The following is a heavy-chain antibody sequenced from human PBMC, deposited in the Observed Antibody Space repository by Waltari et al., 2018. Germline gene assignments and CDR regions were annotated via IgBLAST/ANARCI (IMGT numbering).Heavy chain of an antibody. V-gene: IGHV4-4*07. CDR2: IYTSGST. Sequence: QVQLQESGPGLVKPSETLSLTCTVSGGSISSYYWSWIRQPAGKGLEWIGRIYTSGSTNYNPSLKSRVTMSVDTSKNQFSLKLSSVTATDTAVYYCARDRLSVVVVPAAMAGDAFDIWGQGTMVTVSS. CDR3: ARDRLSVVVVPAAMAGDAFDI. J-gene: IGHJ3*02. D-gene: IGHD2-2*01. CDR1: GGSISSYY.